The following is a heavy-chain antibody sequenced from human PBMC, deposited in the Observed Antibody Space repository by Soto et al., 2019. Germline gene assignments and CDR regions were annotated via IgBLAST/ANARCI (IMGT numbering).Heavy chain of an antibody. Sequence: QVQLVESGGGVVQPGRSLRLSCAASGFTFSSYGMHWVRQAPDKGLEWVAVISYDGSNKYYADSVKGRFTISRDNSKNTLYLQMNSLRAEDTAVYYCAKGYVEMATVFDYWGQGTLVTVSS. CDR2: ISYDGSNK. D-gene: IGHD4-17*01. J-gene: IGHJ4*02. CDR1: GFTFSSYG. V-gene: IGHV3-30*18. CDR3: AKGYVEMATVFDY.